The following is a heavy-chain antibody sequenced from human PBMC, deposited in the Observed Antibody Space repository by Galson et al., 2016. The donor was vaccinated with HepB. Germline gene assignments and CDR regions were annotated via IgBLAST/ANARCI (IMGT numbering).Heavy chain of an antibody. V-gene: IGHV3-21*06. Sequence: SLRLSCAASGFTFITYSMNWVRQAPGKGLEWVSSISGTGTYIYHAESVRGRFTISRDNAKNLLYLQMNNLRAEDTAVYYCARGSNYDILTGYLSWGQGTLVTVSS. CDR3: ARGSNYDILTGYLS. CDR2: ISGTGTYI. D-gene: IGHD3-9*01. CDR1: GFTFITYS. J-gene: IGHJ4*02.